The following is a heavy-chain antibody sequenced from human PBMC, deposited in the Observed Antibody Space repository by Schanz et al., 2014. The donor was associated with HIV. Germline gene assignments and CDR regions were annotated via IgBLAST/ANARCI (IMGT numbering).Heavy chain of an antibody. D-gene: IGHD3-10*01. CDR3: ASRTYYYASERYFLGDGMDV. CDR2: ISSGSSHI. V-gene: IGHV3-21*04. J-gene: IGHJ6*02. Sequence: EVQLVESGGGLVKPGGSLRLSCAASGFIFSSYSMNWVRQAPGKGLEWVSSISSGSSHIYNADSVKGRFTISRDNARNTLYLQMNSLRAEDTAVYYCASRTYYYASERYFLGDGMDVWGQGTTVTVSS. CDR1: GFIFSSYS.